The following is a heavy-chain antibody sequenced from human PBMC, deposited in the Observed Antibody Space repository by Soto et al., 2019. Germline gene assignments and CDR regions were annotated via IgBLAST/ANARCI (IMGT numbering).Heavy chain of an antibody. D-gene: IGHD3-16*01. CDR1: GFTFSSYS. CDR2: ISSSSSYI. CDR3: ARDLKYDPLLRYYFDY. V-gene: IGHV3-21*01. J-gene: IGHJ4*02. Sequence: GGSLRLSCAASGFTFSSYSMNWGRQAPGKGLEWVSSISSSSSYIYYADPVKGRFTISRENAKNSLYLQMNSLRAEATAVYYFARDLKYDPLLRYYFDYWGQGTLVTVSS.